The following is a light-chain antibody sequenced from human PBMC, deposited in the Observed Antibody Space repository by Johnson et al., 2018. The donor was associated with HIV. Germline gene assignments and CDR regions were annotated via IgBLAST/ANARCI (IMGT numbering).Light chain of an antibody. CDR2: DNN. J-gene: IGLJ1*01. CDR1: SSNIGNNY. CDR3: GTWDSSLRSGF. Sequence: QSVLTQPPSLSAAPGQTVTISCSASSSNIGNNYVSCYQQLPGTAPKLLIYDNNKRPSGIPDRSSGSKSGTSATLGITGLQTGDEADNYCGTWDSSLRSGFFGTGTKVTVL. V-gene: IGLV1-51*01.